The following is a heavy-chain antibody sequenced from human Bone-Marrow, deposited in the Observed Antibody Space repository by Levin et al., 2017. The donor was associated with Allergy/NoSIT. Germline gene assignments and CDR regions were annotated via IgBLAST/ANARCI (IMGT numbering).Heavy chain of an antibody. D-gene: IGHD4-23*01. J-gene: IGHJ4*02. Sequence: PSETLSLTCTVSGGSISSGDYYWSWIRQPPGTGLEWIGYIYYSGSTYYNPSLKSRVTISVDTSKNQFSLKLSSVTAADTAVYYCAREEATTVVTLFDYWGQGTLVTVSS. CDR2: IYYSGST. V-gene: IGHV4-30-4*01. CDR1: GGSISSGDYY. CDR3: AREEATTVVTLFDY.